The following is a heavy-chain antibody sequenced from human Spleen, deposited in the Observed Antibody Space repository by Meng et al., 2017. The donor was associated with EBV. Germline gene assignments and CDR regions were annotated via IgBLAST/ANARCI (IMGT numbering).Heavy chain of an antibody. D-gene: IGHD2-15*01. CDR3: ARAGYHRPASEY. Sequence: QVQLRESGPGLVRPSGTLSLTFAGSRGFITSGDWWSWVHQSPGKGLEWIGEIHHSGGTSYNPSLKSRVTISLDMSKDQFSLRLSSVTAADTAVYYCARAGYHRPASEYWGQGTLVTVSS. CDR1: RGFITSGDW. CDR2: IHHSGGT. J-gene: IGHJ4*02. V-gene: IGHV4-4*02.